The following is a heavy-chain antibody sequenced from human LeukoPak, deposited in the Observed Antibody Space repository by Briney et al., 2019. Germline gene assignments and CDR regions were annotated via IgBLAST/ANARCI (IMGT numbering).Heavy chain of an antibody. J-gene: IGHJ2*01. Sequence: ASVKVSCKASGGTFSSYAISWVRQAPGQGLEWMGGIIPIFGTANYAQKFQGRVTITADESTSTAYMELSSLRSEDTAVYYCASYGGYSYGFRYFDLWGRGTLVTVSS. V-gene: IGHV1-69*01. CDR3: ASYGGYSYGFRYFDL. D-gene: IGHD5-18*01. CDR1: GGTFSSYA. CDR2: IIPIFGTA.